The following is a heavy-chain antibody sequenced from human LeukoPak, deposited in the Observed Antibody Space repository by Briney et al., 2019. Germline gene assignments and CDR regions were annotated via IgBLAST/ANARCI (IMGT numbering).Heavy chain of an antibody. CDR3: ARNYYGSGSYYPNDY. J-gene: IGHJ4*02. CDR1: GFTFSSYD. D-gene: IGHD3-10*01. V-gene: IGHV3-30*02. Sequence: PGGSLRLSCAASGFTFSSYDMHWVGQAPGKGLEWVSFIRYDGSNKYNADSVKGRFTISRDNSRNTLYLQMNSLRAEDTAVYYCARNYYGSGSYYPNDYWGQGTLVTVSS. CDR2: IRYDGSNK.